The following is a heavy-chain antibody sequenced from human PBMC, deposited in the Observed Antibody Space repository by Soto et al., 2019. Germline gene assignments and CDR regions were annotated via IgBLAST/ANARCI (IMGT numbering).Heavy chain of an antibody. V-gene: IGHV4-39*01. Sequence: SETLSLTCTVSGGSISSSSYYWGWIRQPPGKGLEWIGSIYYSGSTYYNPSLKSRVTISVDTSKNQFSLKLSSVTAADTAVYYCAGPWQEGDYVNWFDPWGQGTLVTVSS. CDR2: IYYSGST. CDR3: AGPWQEGDYVNWFDP. J-gene: IGHJ5*02. CDR1: GGSISSSSYY. D-gene: IGHD4-17*01.